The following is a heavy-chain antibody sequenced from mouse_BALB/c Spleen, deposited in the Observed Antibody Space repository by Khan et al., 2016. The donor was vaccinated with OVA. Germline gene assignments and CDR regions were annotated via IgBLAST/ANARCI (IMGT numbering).Heavy chain of an antibody. Sequence: EVQLQESGPGLVKPSQSLSLTCSVTGYSITSGYYWNWIRQFPGNKLEWMGYMTYDGNNNSTPFLKNRISITRDTSKNQFFLQLNSVTTEDTATDDCARNYYSSRLWFAYWGQGTLVTVSA. D-gene: IGHD1-1*01. CDR2: MTYDGNN. CDR1: GYSITSGYY. J-gene: IGHJ3*01. CDR3: ARNYYSSRLWFAY. V-gene: IGHV3-6*02.